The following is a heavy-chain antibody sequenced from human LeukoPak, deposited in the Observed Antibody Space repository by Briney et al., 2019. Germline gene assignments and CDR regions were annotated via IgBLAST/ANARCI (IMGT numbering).Heavy chain of an antibody. CDR2: ISKNGHTT. CDR3: ARDWALDS. CDR1: TFIFSEYD. V-gene: IGHV3-48*03. D-gene: IGHD3-16*01. J-gene: IGHJ4*02. Sequence: GGSLRLSCDTSTFIFSEYDMNWVRQAPGKGLEWVSYISKNGHTTYYADSLEGRFTISRDNAKMSLYLQMSSLRVEDTAVYYRARDWALDSWGQGTLVTVSS.